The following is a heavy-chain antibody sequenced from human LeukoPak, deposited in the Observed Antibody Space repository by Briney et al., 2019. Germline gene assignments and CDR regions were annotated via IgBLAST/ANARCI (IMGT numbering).Heavy chain of an antibody. CDR3: ARKDYFHY. V-gene: IGHV1-2*02. CDR2: INPNSGGT. J-gene: IGHJ4*02. Sequence: EASVKVSCKASGYTFTGYYMHWVRQAPGQGLEWMGWINPNSGGTNYAQKFQGRVTMTRDTSISTAYMELSRLTSDDTAIYYCARKDYFHYWGQGTLVTVSS. CDR1: GYTFTGYY.